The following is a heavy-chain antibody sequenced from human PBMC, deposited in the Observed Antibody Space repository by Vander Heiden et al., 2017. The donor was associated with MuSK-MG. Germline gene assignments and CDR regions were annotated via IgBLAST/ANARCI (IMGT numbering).Heavy chain of an antibody. J-gene: IGHJ6*02. CDR2: INPNSGGT. CDR3: ARDLDIVVVGVARRYGMDV. CDR1: GYTFTGYY. D-gene: IGHD2-15*01. Sequence: QVQLVQSGAEVKKPGASVKVSCKASGYTFTGYYMHWVRQAPGQGLEWMGWINPNSGGTNYAQKFQGRVTMTRDTSISTAYMELSRLRSDDTAVYYCARDLDIVVVGVARRYGMDVWGQGTTVTVSS. V-gene: IGHV1-2*02.